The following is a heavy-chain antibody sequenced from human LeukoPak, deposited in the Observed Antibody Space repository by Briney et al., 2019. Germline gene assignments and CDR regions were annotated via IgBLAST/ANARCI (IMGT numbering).Heavy chain of an antibody. CDR3: ARGAGYSYSWTFDY. CDR1: GFTFSSYA. D-gene: IGHD6-13*01. Sequence: GGSLRLSCAASGFTFSSYAMSWVRQAPGKGLEWVSVIYSGGSTYYADSVKGRFTISRDNSKNTVYLQMNSLRAEDTAVYYCARGAGYSYSWTFDYWGQGTLVTVSS. J-gene: IGHJ4*02. CDR2: IYSGGST. V-gene: IGHV3-66*01.